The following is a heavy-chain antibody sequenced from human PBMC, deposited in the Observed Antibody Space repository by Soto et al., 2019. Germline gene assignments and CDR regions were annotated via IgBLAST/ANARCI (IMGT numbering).Heavy chain of an antibody. V-gene: IGHV3-33*01. CDR2: IWYDGKTK. CDR1: GFRFSASG. Sequence: QVQLVESGGGVVQPGRSLRLSCAASGFRFSASGMHWVRQAPGKGLEWVAIIWYDGKTKYYSDSVRGRFTISRDNSKNTLYLQMDSLRGEDTAVYYCATGDKDANFDYWGQGTLVTVYS. J-gene: IGHJ4*02. D-gene: IGHD2-2*01. CDR3: ATGDKDANFDY.